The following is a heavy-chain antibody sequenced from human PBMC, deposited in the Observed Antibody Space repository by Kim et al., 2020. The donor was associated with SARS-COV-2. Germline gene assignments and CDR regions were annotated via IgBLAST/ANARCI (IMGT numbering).Heavy chain of an antibody. CDR1: GFTFSSYG. J-gene: IGHJ6*02. V-gene: IGHV3-33*06. D-gene: IGHD6-13*01. CDR3: AKDCYSSSWSPYYYYGMDV. CDR2: IWYDGSNK. Sequence: GGSLRLSCAASGFTFSSYGMHWVRQAPGKGLEWVAVIWYDGSNKYYADSVKGRFTISRDNSKNTLYLQMNSLRAEDTAVYYCAKDCYSSSWSPYYYYGMDVWGQGTTVTVSS.